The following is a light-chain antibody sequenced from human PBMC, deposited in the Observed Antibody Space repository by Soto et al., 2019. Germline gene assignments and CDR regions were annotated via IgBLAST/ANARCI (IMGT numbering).Light chain of an antibody. CDR1: QSVSSN. CDR2: GAS. V-gene: IGKV3-15*01. J-gene: IGKJ4*01. Sequence: EIVMTQSPATLSVSAVERATVSCRASQSVSSNLAWYQQKPGQAPRLLIYGASTRATGIPTRISGSGSGTEFTLTISSLQSEDFAVYYCQQYNSWPLTFGGGTKVDIK. CDR3: QQYNSWPLT.